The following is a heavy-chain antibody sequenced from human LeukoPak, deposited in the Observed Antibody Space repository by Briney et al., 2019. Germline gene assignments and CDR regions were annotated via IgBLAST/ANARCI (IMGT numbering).Heavy chain of an antibody. V-gene: IGHV1-8*01. CDR1: GYTFTSYD. D-gene: IGHD3-9*01. CDR3: ARVNYDILTNPNWFDP. Sequence: GASVKVSCTASGYTFTSYDINWVRQATGQGLEWMGWMNPNSGNTGYAQKFQGRVTITRDTSISTAYMELSNLRSEDTAVYYCARVNYDILTNPNWFDPWGQGTLVTVSS. J-gene: IGHJ5*02. CDR2: MNPNSGNT.